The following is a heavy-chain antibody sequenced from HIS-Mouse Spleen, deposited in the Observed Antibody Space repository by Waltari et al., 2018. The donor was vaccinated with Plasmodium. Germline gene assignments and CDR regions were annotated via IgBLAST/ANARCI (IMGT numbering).Heavy chain of an antibody. CDR3: ASFRLDL. CDR1: GYTFTGYY. V-gene: IGHV1-2*02. CDR2: INPKSCGT. Sequence: QVQLVQSGAEVKKPGASVKVSCKASGYTFTGYYMHWVRQAPGQGLGWMGGINPKSCGTNYAPKFQGRATMTRDTSISTAYMELSRLRSDDTAVYYRASFRLDLWGRCTLVTVSS. J-gene: IGHJ2*01.